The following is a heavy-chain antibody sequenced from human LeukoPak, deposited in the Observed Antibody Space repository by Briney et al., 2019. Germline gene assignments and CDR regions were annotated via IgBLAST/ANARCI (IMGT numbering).Heavy chain of an antibody. J-gene: IGHJ6*04. D-gene: IGHD3-16*02. CDR2: IYYSGST. CDR3: ARVIDYVWGSYPRTNFLDV. Sequence: SETLSLTCTVSGGSISSSSYYWGWIRQPPGEGLEWIGSIYYSGSTYYNPSLKSRVTISVDTSKNPFSLKLSSVTAADTAVYYCARVIDYVWGSYPRTNFLDVWGKGTTVTVSS. V-gene: IGHV4-39*01. CDR1: GGSISSSSYY.